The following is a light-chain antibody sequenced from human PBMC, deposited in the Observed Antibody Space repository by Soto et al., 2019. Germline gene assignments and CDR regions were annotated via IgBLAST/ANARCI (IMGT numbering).Light chain of an antibody. CDR3: QQRSNWPSWT. Sequence: EIVFMQSPVTLSLSPGERATLSCRASQSVSSSYLAWYQQKPGQAPRLLIYGASSGATGIPDRFSGSGSGTVFTLTINILEPEDFAVYYCQQRSNWPSWTFGQGTKVDIK. J-gene: IGKJ1*01. V-gene: IGKV3D-20*02. CDR2: GAS. CDR1: QSVSSSY.